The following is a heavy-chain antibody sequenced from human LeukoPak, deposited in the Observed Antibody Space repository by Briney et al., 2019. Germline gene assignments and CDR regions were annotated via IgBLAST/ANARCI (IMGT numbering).Heavy chain of an antibody. CDR3: ARDGITIFGVVIPNFDY. V-gene: IGHV1-18*01. CDR1: GYTFTSYG. CDR2: ISAYNGNT. J-gene: IGHJ4*02. D-gene: IGHD3-3*01. Sequence: ASVKVSCKASGYTFTSYGISWVRQAPGQGLEWMGWISAYNGNTNYAQKLQGRVTMTTDTSTSTAYMELRSLRSDDTAVYYCARDGITIFGVVIPNFDYWGQGTLVTVSP.